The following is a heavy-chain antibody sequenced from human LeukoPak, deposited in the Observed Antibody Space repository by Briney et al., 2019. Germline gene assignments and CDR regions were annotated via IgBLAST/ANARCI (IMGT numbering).Heavy chain of an antibody. D-gene: IGHD3-10*01. V-gene: IGHV3-30*02. J-gene: IGHJ4*02. CDR3: ARAVMVRGVIGLDY. CDR1: GFTFSSYG. Sequence: GGSLRLSFAASGFTFSSYGMHWVRQAPGKGLEWVAFIRYDGSNKYYADSVKGRFTISRDNSRNTLYLQMNSLRAEDTAVYYCARAVMVRGVIGLDYWGQGTLVTVSS. CDR2: IRYDGSNK.